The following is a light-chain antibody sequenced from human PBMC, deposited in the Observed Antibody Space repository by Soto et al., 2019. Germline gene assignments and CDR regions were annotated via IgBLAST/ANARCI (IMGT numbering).Light chain of an antibody. V-gene: IGKV3-20*01. J-gene: IGKJ4*01. CDR3: QQYGSSPLT. CDR2: GAS. Sequence: EIVLTQSPGTLSLSPGERATLSCRASPSVSSSYLAWYQQKPGQAPRLLSYGASSRATGIPDRFSGSGSGTDVTLTISRLEPEDFAVYYCQQYGSSPLTFGGGTKVEIK. CDR1: PSVSSSY.